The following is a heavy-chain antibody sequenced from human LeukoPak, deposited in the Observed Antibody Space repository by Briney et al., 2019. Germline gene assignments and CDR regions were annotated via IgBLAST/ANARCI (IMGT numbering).Heavy chain of an antibody. J-gene: IGHJ4*02. CDR2: IKQDGSEK. Sequence: GSLRLSCAAPGFTFSSYWMSWVRQAPGKGLEWVANIKQDGSEKYYVDSVKGRFTISRDNAKNSLYLQMNSLRAEDTAVYYCASHWIFDYWGQGTLVTVSS. V-gene: IGHV3-7*01. CDR1: GFTFSSYW. CDR3: ASHWIFDY. D-gene: IGHD2-2*03.